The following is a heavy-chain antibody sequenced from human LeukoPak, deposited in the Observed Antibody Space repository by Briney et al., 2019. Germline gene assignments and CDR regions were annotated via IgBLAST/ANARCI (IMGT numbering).Heavy chain of an antibody. Sequence: PGGSLRLSCAASGFTFNNAWISWVRHAPGKGLEWVGRIKSKTDGGTTDYAAPVKVRFTMSRYNSKNTLYLQMTSLKTEDTAVYYCFGYCYGSGISDYWGQGTLVTVSS. CDR1: GFTFNNAW. D-gene: IGHD3-10*01. CDR3: FGYCYGSGISDY. V-gene: IGHV3-15*01. J-gene: IGHJ4*02. CDR2: IKSKTDGGTT.